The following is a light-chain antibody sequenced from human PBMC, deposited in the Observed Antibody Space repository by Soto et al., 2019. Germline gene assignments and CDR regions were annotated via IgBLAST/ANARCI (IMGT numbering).Light chain of an antibody. CDR1: QSVSSY. V-gene: IGKV3-11*01. CDR2: DAS. CDR3: QQRSNWPPT. J-gene: IGKJ5*01. Sequence: EILLTQSPATLPLSPGERATLSCRASQSVSSYLDWYQQKPGQAPRLLIYDASNRATGIPARFSGSGSGTDFTLTISSLEPEDFELYYCQQRSNWPPTFGQGTRLEIK.